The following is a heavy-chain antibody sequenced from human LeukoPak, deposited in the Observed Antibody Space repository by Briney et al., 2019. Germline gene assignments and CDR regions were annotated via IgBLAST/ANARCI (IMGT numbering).Heavy chain of an antibody. J-gene: IGHJ6*04. D-gene: IGHD1-26*01. V-gene: IGHV4-34*01. CDR2: INHSGST. CDR3: AARIVGAVPGV. Sequence: SETLSLTCAVYGGSFSGYYWSWIRQPPGKGLEWIGEINHSGSTNYNPSLKSRVTISVDTSKNQFSLKLSSVTAADTAVYYCAARIVGAVPGVWGKGTTVTVSS. CDR1: GGSFSGYY.